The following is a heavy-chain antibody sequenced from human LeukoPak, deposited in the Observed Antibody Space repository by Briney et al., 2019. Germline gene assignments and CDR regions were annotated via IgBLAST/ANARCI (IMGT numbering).Heavy chain of an antibody. CDR1: GSSINAYY. CDR2: VYSSGSTS. J-gene: IGHJ4*02. V-gene: IGHV4-59*01. Sequence: SETLSLTCTVSGSSINAYYWSWIRQPPGKALEWIAYVYSSGSTSSYNPSLKSRVTMSVDTSKNQFSLRLTSVTAADTAIYYCARSDWAKYFDYWGQGALVTVSS. D-gene: IGHD3-9*01. CDR3: ARSDWAKYFDY.